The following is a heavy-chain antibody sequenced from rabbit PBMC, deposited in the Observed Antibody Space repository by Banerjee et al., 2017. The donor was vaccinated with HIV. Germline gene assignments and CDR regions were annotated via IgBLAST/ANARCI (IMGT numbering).Heavy chain of an antibody. CDR2: LYSGSSGNT. CDR1: GLDFSSSYW. V-gene: IGHV1S40*01. D-gene: IGHD4-1*01. Sequence: QSLEESGGDLVKPGASLTLTCTASGLDFSSSYWICWVRQAPGKGLDWIACLYSGSSGNTVYATWAKGRFTISQDSSTSVTLQMTSLTDADTATYFCARVGGWGGGDLWGQGTLVTVS. J-gene: IGHJ4*01. CDR3: ARVGGWGGGDL.